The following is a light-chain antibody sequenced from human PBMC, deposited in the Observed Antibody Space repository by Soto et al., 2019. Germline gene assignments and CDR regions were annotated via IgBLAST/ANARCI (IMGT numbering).Light chain of an antibody. CDR3: QQNQDIPPT. J-gene: IGKJ1*01. CDR2: VAS. V-gene: IGKV1-39*01. Sequence: DIQMTQSPSSLSASVVDRVTVTCRASQSIDTYLNWYQQRPGQAPKLLIYVASTLQSGVPSPFSGSGSGTHFALTISSLQPEDFATYYCQQNQDIPPTFGQGTRVERK. CDR1: QSIDTY.